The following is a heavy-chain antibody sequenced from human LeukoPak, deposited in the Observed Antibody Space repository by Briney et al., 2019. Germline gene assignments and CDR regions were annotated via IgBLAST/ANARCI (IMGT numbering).Heavy chain of an antibody. Sequence: GASVKVSCKVSGYTLTELSMHWVRQAPGKGLEWMGGFDPEDGETIYTQKFQGRVTMTEDTSTDTAYMELSSLRSEDTAVYYCATPRGAAAANAAFDIWGQGTMVTVSS. V-gene: IGHV1-24*01. CDR2: FDPEDGET. CDR1: GYTLTELS. CDR3: ATPRGAAAANAAFDI. J-gene: IGHJ3*02. D-gene: IGHD6-13*01.